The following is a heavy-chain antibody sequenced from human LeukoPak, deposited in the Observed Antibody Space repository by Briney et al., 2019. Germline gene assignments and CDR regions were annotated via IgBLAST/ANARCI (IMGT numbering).Heavy chain of an antibody. CDR3: ARGDYSLFDY. CDR1: GGSISSSSYY. J-gene: IGHJ4*02. Sequence: SETLSLTCTVSGGSISSSSYYWGWIRQPPGKGLEWIGSIYYSGSTYYNPSLKSRVTISVDTSKNQFSLKLSSVTAADTAVYYCARGDYSLFDYCGQGTLVTVSS. D-gene: IGHD2-15*01. V-gene: IGHV4-39*01. CDR2: IYYSGST.